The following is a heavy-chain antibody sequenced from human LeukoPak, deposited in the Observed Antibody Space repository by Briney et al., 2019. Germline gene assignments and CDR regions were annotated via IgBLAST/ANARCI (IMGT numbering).Heavy chain of an antibody. Sequence: SETLSLTCAVYGGSFSGYYWSWIRQPPGKGLEWIGEINHSGSTNYNPSLKSRVTISVDTSKNQFSLKLSSVTAADTAVYYCARAEYYYDSSGYRHDAFDIWGQGTMVTVSS. V-gene: IGHV4-34*01. CDR3: ARAEYYYDSSGYRHDAFDI. J-gene: IGHJ3*02. CDR1: GGSFSGYY. CDR2: INHSGST. D-gene: IGHD3-22*01.